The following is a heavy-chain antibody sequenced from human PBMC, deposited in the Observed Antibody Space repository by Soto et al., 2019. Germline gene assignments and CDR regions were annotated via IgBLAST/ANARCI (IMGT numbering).Heavy chain of an antibody. J-gene: IGHJ3*02. CDR3: GKGLLYSYGPDAFDI. CDR1: GFTFSSYG. V-gene: IGHV3-30*18. Sequence: QVQLVESGGGVVQPGRSLRLSCAASGFTFSSYGMHWVRQAPGKGLEWVAVISYDGSNKYYADSVKGRFTISRDNSKNTLYLQMNSLRAEDTAVYYCGKGLLYSYGPDAFDIWGQGTMVTVSS. CDR2: ISYDGSNK. D-gene: IGHD5-18*01.